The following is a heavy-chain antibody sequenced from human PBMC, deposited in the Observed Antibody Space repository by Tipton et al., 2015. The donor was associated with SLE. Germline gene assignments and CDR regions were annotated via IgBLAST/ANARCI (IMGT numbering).Heavy chain of an antibody. Sequence: TLSLTCTVSGGSIRSYYWSWIRQPPGKGLEWIGYIYYSGSTNYNPSLKSRVTISVDTSKNQFSLKLSSVTAADTAVYYCARGSFPVVATTPLSDWGQGTLVTVSS. CDR3: ARGSFPVVATTPLSD. D-gene: IGHD5-12*01. J-gene: IGHJ4*02. CDR1: GGSIRSYY. CDR2: IYYSGST. V-gene: IGHV4-59*08.